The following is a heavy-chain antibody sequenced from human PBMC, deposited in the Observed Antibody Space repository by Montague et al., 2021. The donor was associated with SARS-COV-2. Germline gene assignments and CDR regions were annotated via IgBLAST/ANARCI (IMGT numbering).Heavy chain of an antibody. Sequence: RSLSLAASGFIFSSYEMNWVRQAPGKGLEWVSYISNSGDTKYYADSVKGRFTISRDNAKNSLYLQMSSLRAEDTAVYYCARAGEDYYYDSSGFLYWGQGILVTVSS. CDR3: ARAGEDYYYDSSGFLY. J-gene: IGHJ4*02. D-gene: IGHD3-22*01. CDR1: GFIFSSYE. V-gene: IGHV3-48*03. CDR2: ISNSGDTK.